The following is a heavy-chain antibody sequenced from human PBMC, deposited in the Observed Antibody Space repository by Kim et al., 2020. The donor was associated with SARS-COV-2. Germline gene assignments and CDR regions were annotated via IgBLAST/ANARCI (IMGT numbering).Heavy chain of an antibody. D-gene: IGHD6-19*01. Sequence: GGSLRLSCAASGFTFSSYSMNWVRQAPGKGLEWVSSISSSSSYIYYADSVKGRFTISRDNAKNSLYLQMNSLRAEDTAVYYCASVVYIDSSGWSPFDYWGQGTLVTVSS. J-gene: IGHJ4*02. CDR2: ISSSSSYI. CDR3: ASVVYIDSSGWSPFDY. V-gene: IGHV3-21*01. CDR1: GFTFSSYS.